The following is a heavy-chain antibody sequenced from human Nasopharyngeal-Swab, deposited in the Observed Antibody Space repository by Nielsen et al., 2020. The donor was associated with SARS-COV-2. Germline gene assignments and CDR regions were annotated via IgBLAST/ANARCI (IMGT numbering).Heavy chain of an antibody. D-gene: IGHD2-2*02. CDR2: IYYTGTT. V-gene: IGHV4-59*12. J-gene: IGHJ5*02. CDR1: GASFSVYY. Sequence: SETLSLTCAVYGASFSVYYWNWIRQSPGKGLELIGYIYYTGTTNYNPSLKSRVTMSVDTSKNQFSLKLTSVTAADTAVYYCARDTAYIPSGFDPWGQGTLVTVSS. CDR3: ARDTAYIPSGFDP.